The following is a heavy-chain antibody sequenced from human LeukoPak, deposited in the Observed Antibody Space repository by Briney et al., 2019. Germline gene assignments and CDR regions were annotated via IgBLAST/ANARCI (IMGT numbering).Heavy chain of an antibody. CDR1: GYTFTSYA. CDR2: INTNTGNP. D-gene: IGHD6-19*01. J-gene: IGHJ4*02. Sequence: GASVKVSCKASGYTFTSYAMNWVRQAPGQGLERMGWINTNTGNPTYAQGFTGRFVFSLDTSVSTAYLQISSLKAEDTAVYYCAREYSSGWYGLFDYWGQGTLVTVSS. CDR3: AREYSSGWYGLFDY. V-gene: IGHV7-4-1*02.